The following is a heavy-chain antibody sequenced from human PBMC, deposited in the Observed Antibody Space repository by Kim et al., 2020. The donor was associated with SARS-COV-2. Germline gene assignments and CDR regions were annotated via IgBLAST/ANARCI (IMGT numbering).Heavy chain of an antibody. Sequence: SNKYYADSVKGRFTISRDNSKNTLYLQINSLRAEDTAVYYCAREDMVAPDYWGQGTLVTVSS. D-gene: IGHD2-15*01. V-gene: IGHV3-33*01. CDR2: SNK. CDR3: AREDMVAPDY. J-gene: IGHJ4*02.